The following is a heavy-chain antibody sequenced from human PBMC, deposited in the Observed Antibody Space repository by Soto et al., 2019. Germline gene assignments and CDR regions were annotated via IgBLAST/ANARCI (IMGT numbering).Heavy chain of an antibody. V-gene: IGHV3-21*01. Sequence: GGSLRLSCAASGFTFSSYSMNWVRQAPGKGLEWVSSISSSSSYIYYADSVKGRFTISRDNAKNSLYLQMNSLRAEDTAVYYCARDPRYYYDSSGYYSPYYYYYGMDVWGQGTTVTVSS. D-gene: IGHD3-22*01. J-gene: IGHJ6*02. CDR1: GFTFSSYS. CDR2: ISSSSSYI. CDR3: ARDPRYYYDSSGYYSPYYYYYGMDV.